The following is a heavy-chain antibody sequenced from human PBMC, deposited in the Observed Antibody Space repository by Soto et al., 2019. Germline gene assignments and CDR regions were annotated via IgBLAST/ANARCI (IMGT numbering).Heavy chain of an antibody. CDR2: IYYSGST. D-gene: IGHD3-9*01. CDR1: GGSISSGDYY. V-gene: IGHV4-30-4*01. CDR3: AVGGILTGYPSYGMDV. Sequence: TLSLTCTVSGGSISSGDYYWSWIRQPPGKGLEWIGYIYYSGSTYYNPSLKSRVTISVDTSKNQFSLKLSSVTAADTAVYYCAVGGILTGYPSYGMDVWGQGTTVTVSS. J-gene: IGHJ6*02.